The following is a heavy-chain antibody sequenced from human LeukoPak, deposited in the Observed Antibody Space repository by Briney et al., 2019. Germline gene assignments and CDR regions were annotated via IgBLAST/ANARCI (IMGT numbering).Heavy chain of an antibody. CDR3: ARWDFYSSGYEGDY. D-gene: IGHD3-22*01. CDR2: MNPNSGNT. CDR1: GYTFTSYD. Sequence: ASVKVSCKASGYTFTSYDINWVRQATGQGLEWMGWMNPNSGNTGYAQKFQGRVTMTRNTSISTAYMELSSLRSEDTAVYYCARWDFYSSGYEGDYWGQGTLVTVYS. V-gene: IGHV1-8*01. J-gene: IGHJ4*02.